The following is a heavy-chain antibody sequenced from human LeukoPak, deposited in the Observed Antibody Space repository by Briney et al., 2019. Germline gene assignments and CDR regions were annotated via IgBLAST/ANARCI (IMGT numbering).Heavy chain of an antibody. V-gene: IGHV3-30*04. Sequence: GRSLRLSCAASGFTFSTYEMHWVRQAPGKGLEWVAVISHDGNDQYYADSVKGRFTISRDNSKNALYLQMNSLRLEDTAVYYCARDRDCSRTSCFNAFDVWGQGTMAILSS. J-gene: IGHJ3*01. CDR1: GFTFSTYE. CDR3: ARDRDCSRTSCFNAFDV. D-gene: IGHD2-2*01. CDR2: ISHDGNDQ.